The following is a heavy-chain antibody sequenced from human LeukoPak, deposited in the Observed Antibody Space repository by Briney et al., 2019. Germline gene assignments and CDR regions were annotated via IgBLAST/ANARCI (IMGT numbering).Heavy chain of an antibody. V-gene: IGHV1-58*02. J-gene: IGHJ3*02. CDR2: IVVGSGNT. CDR3: AAEVAVAGYDAFDI. Sequence: SVKVSCKASGFTFTSSAMQWVRQARGQRLEWIGWIVVGSGNTNYAQKFQERVTITRDMSTSTAYMELSSLGSEDTAVYYCAAEVAVAGYDAFDIWGQGTMVTVSS. CDR1: GFTFTSSA. D-gene: IGHD6-19*01.